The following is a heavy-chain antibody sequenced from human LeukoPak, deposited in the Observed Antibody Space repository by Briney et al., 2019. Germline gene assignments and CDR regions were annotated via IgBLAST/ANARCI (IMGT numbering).Heavy chain of an antibody. D-gene: IGHD3-10*01. J-gene: IGHJ6*02. CDR3: ARELITMVRGVIITYYYYGMDV. CDR1: GFTFSSYS. V-gene: IGHV3-21*01. CDR2: ISSSSSYI. Sequence: GRSLRLSCAASGFTFSSYSMNWVRQAPGKGLEWVSSISSSSSYIYYADSVKGRFTISRDNAKNSLYLQMNSLRAEDTAVYYCARELITMVRGVIITYYYYGMDVWGQGTTVTVSS.